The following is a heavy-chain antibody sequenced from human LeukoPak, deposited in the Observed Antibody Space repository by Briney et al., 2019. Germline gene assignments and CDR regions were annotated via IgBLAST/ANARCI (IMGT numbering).Heavy chain of an antibody. CDR2: INHSGST. V-gene: IGHV4-34*01. CDR3: ARGWNVVVPAAGAYYYGMDV. CDR1: GGSFSGYY. J-gene: IGHJ6*04. D-gene: IGHD2-2*01. Sequence: SETLSLTCAVYGGSFSGYYWSWIRQPPGKGLEWIGEINHSGSTSYNPSLKSRVTISVDTPKNQFSLKLSSVTAADTAVYYCARGWNVVVPAAGAYYYGMDVWGKGTTVTVSS.